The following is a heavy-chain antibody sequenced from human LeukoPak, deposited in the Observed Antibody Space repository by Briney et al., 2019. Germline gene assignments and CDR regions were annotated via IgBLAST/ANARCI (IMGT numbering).Heavy chain of an antibody. Sequence: SETLSLTCAVYGGFFSGYYWSWIRQPPGKGLEWIGEINHSGSTNYNPSLKSRVTISVDTSKNQFSLKLSSVTAADTAVYYCARGYCSGGSCSNPGFDYWGQGTLVTVSS. V-gene: IGHV4-34*01. CDR1: GGFFSGYY. D-gene: IGHD2-15*01. CDR2: INHSGST. J-gene: IGHJ4*02. CDR3: ARGYCSGGSCSNPGFDY.